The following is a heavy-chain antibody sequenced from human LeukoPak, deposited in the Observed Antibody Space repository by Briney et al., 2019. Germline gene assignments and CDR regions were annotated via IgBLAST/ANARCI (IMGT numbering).Heavy chain of an antibody. J-gene: IGHJ4*02. D-gene: IGHD1-7*01. V-gene: IGHV3-9*03. CDR2: ISWNSGSI. CDR1: GFTFDDYA. Sequence: GGSLRLSCAASGFTFDDYAMHWVRQAPGKGLEWVSGISWNSGSIGYADSVKGRFTISRDNAKNSLYLQMNSLRAEDMALYYCAKGITGTTPPGFDYWGQGTLVTVSS. CDR3: AKGITGTTPPGFDY.